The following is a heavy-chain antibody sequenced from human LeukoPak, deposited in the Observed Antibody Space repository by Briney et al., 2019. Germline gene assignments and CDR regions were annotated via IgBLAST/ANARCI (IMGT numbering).Heavy chain of an antibody. CDR1: GGSFSGYY. D-gene: IGHD3-9*01. Sequence: PSETLSLTCAVYGGSFSGYYWSWIRQPPGKGLEWIGEINHSGSTNYNPSLKSRVTISVDTSKNQFSLKLSSVTAADTAVYYCARAPPGLRYFDWAARYYYGMDVWGQGTTVTVSS. J-gene: IGHJ6*02. CDR3: ARAPPGLRYFDWAARYYYGMDV. V-gene: IGHV4-34*01. CDR2: INHSGST.